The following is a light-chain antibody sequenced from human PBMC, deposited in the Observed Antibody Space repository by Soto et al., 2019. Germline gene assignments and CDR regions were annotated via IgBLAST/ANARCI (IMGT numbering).Light chain of an antibody. J-gene: IGLJ1*01. V-gene: IGLV1-40*01. CDR2: DNT. Sequence: QSVLAQPPSVSGAPGQRVTISCSGSSTNMGAGYDVHWYQQLPGTAPKLLIYDNTKRPSGVPDRFSGSKSGTSASLAITGLQAEDEADYYCQSYDTRLSGSCVFGTGTKVTVL. CDR1: STNMGAGYD. CDR3: QSYDTRLSGSCV.